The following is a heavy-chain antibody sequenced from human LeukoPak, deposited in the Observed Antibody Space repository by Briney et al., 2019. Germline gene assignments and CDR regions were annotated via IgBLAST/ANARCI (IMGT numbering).Heavy chain of an antibody. J-gene: IGHJ1*01. V-gene: IGHV3-11*01. Sequence: GGSLRLSCAASGFIFGDYYMSWIRQAPGKGLEWVSYISSVGTTIYYADSVKGRFTISRDNAKNSLYLQISSLRAEDTAVYYCARNGGTYAYFQNWGQGTLVTVSS. CDR1: GFIFGDYY. CDR3: ARNGGTYAYFQN. CDR2: ISSVGTTI. D-gene: IGHD1-26*01.